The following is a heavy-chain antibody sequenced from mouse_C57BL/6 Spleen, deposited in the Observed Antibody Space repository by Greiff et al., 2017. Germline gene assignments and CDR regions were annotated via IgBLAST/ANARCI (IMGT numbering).Heavy chain of an antibody. V-gene: IGHV14-2*01. CDR3: ADYYGSSGWFAY. CDR1: GFNIKDYY. D-gene: IGHD1-1*01. J-gene: IGHJ3*01. CDR2: IDPEDGET. Sequence: EVQLVESGAELVKPGASVKLSCTASGFNIKDYYMHWVKQRTEQGLEWIGRIDPEDGETKYAPKFQGKATITADTSSNTAYLQLSSLTSEDTAVYYGADYYGSSGWFAYWGQGTLVTVSA.